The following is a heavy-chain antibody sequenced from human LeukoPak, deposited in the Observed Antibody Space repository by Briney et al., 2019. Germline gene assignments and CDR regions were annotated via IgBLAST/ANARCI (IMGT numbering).Heavy chain of an antibody. D-gene: IGHD3-22*01. J-gene: IGHJ4*02. CDR2: IKQDGSEK. CDR1: GFTLSRYW. CDR3: ARDGDYYNSPFDY. V-gene: IGHV3-7*01. Sequence: PGGSLRLSCEASGFTLSRYWMTWVRQAPGKGLELVASIKQDGSEKYYVDSVKGRFTISRDNAKNSLYLQMNSLRVEDTAVYYCARDGDYYNSPFDYWGQGTLVTVSS.